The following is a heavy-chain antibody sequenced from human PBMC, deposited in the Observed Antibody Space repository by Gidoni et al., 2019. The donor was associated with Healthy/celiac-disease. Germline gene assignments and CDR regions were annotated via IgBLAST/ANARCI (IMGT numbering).Heavy chain of an antibody. CDR1: GGTFSSYA. CDR2: IIPIFGTA. J-gene: IGHJ6*03. D-gene: IGHD2-2*01. Sequence: QVQLVQSGAEVKKPGSSVKVSCKASGGTFSSYAISWVRQAPGQGLEWMGGIIPIFGTANYAQKFQGRVTITADESTSTAYMELSSLRSEDTAVYYCARDADCSSTSCPNYYYYYMDVWGKGTTVTVSS. CDR3: ARDADCSSTSCPNYYYYYMDV. V-gene: IGHV1-69*01.